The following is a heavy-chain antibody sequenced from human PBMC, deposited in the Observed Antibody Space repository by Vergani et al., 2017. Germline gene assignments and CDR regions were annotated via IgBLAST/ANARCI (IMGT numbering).Heavy chain of an antibody. J-gene: IGHJ4*02. Sequence: QVQLVQSGAEVKKPGASVKVSCKVSGYTLTELSMHWLRQAPGKGLEWMGGFDPEDGETIYAQKFQGRVTMTEDTSTDTAYMELSSLRSEDTAVYYCATLGGGSYELGVGGRYWGQGTLVTVSS. CDR1: GYTLTELS. D-gene: IGHD1-26*01. CDR2: FDPEDGET. V-gene: IGHV1-24*01. CDR3: ATLGGGSYELGVGGRY.